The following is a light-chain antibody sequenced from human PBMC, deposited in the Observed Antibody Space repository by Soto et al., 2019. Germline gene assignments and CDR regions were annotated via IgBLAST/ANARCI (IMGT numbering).Light chain of an antibody. CDR3: SSYTSSSTLV. CDR2: DVT. J-gene: IGLJ3*02. CDR1: SSDVGGYSY. V-gene: IGLV2-14*03. Sequence: QSALTQPTSVSGSPGQSITIPCTGTSSDVGGYSYVSWYQQYPGKAPKLVIFDVTNRPSGVSHRFSGAKSGNTASLTISGLQTEDEATYYCSSYTSSSTLVFGGGTKLTVL.